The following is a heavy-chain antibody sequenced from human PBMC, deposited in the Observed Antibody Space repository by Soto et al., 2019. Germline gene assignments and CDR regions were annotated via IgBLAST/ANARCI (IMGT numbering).Heavy chain of an antibody. J-gene: IGHJ4*02. CDR1: GYTFTSYG. D-gene: IGHD2-15*01. V-gene: IGHV1-18*01. CDR2: ISAYNGNT. CDR3: ARACSGGSCYWELENFDY. Sequence: ASVKVSCKASGYTFTSYGISWVRQAPGQGLEWMGWISAYNGNTNYAQKLQGRVTMTTDTSTSKAYMELRSLRSDDTAVYYCARACSGGSCYWELENFDYWGQGTLVTVSS.